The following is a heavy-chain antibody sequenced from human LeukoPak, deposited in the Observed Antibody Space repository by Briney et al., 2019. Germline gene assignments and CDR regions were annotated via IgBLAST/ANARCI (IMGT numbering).Heavy chain of an antibody. CDR1: GYSISSGYY. J-gene: IGHJ4*02. CDR3: ARGNIVGAKVVDY. D-gene: IGHD1-26*01. V-gene: IGHV4-38-2*02. CDR2: VYRSGST. Sequence: SETLSLTCTVSGYSISSGYYWGWIRQPPGKGLEWIGSVYRSGSTSDNTSLKSRVTISVDTSKNQFSLKLSSVTAADTAVYYCARGNIVGAKVVDYWGQGTLVTVSS.